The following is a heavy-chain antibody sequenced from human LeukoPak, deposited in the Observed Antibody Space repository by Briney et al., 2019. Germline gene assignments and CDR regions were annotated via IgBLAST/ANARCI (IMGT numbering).Heavy chain of an antibody. V-gene: IGHV4-39*01. J-gene: IGHJ4*02. Sequence: SETLSLTCIVSGGAINSSSYYWGCIRQPPGKGLEGIVFIYYGMSSNDNPSHKSRVTISGDTSKNQFSLRLSSVTAADTAVYYCARHIGYYDSSGYHGCFHFWGQGGLLAVCS. CDR2: IYYGMSS. CDR1: GGAINSSSYY. CDR3: ARHIGYYDSSGYHGCFHF. D-gene: IGHD3-22*01.